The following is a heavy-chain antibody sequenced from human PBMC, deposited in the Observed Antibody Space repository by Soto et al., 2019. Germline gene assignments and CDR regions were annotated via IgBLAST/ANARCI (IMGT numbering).Heavy chain of an antibody. V-gene: IGHV1-18*04. Sequence: ASVKVSCKASVFTSSGISWVRPAPGQRLEWMGWISTHNGNTIYAQKFQGRVIMTMDTSTTTVYMELRSLRPDDTAVYLCAREGILGLFDAYDLWGQGTMVTVSS. CDR2: ISTHNGNT. J-gene: IGHJ3*01. D-gene: IGHD3-3*01. CDR3: AREGILGLFDAYDL. CDR1: VFTSSG.